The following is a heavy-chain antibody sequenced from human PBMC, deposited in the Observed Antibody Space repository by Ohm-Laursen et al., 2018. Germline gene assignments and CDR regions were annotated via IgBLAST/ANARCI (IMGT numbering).Heavy chain of an antibody. J-gene: IGHJ4*01. V-gene: IGHV4-59*08. CDR2: VYYSGST. CDR3: ARQSPSRNYYDDSGYYGPFDF. Sequence: TLSLTWTVSGGSISSFYWSWIRQPPGKGLEWIGHVYYSGSTNYSPSVKSRVTISVDRSKSQFSLKLSSVTAADTAVYYCARQSPSRNYYDDSGYYGPFDFWGQGTLVTVSS. D-gene: IGHD3-22*01. CDR1: GGSISSFY.